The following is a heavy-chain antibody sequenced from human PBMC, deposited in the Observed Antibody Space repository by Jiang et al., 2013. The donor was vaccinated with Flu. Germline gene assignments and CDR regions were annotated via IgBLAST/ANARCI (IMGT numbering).Heavy chain of an antibody. CDR2: ISSSSSTI. V-gene: IGHV3-48*02. CDR3: ATQGFGSDWYFDL. D-gene: IGHD3-16*01. Sequence: SYISSSSSTIYYADSVKGRFTISRDNAKKSLYLQMNSLRDEDTAVYYCATQGFGSDWYFDLWGRGTLVTVSS. J-gene: IGHJ2*01.